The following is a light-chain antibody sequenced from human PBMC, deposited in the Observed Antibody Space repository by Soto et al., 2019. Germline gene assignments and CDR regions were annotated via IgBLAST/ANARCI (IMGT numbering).Light chain of an antibody. CDR3: QQRSDWPLT. J-gene: IGKJ4*01. V-gene: IGKV3D-20*02. CDR1: QSVSSNY. CDR2: DAS. Sequence: EIVLTQYAGTVSLSPGGSATHSCRASQSVSSNYLAWYQKKPGQDPRTLIYDASNRATGIPARFSGSGSGTDFTLTISRLETEDFAVYYCQQRSDWPLTFGGGTKVDIK.